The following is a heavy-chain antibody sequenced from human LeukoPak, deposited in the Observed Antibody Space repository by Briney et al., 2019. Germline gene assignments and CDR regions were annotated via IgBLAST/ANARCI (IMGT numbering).Heavy chain of an antibody. CDR1: GFIFRNHG. J-gene: IGHJ4*02. CDR2: VSASGGST. Sequence: GGSLRLSCAASGFIFRNHGMNWVRQAPGQGLEWFSGVSASGGSTFNTDSVKGRFSISRDNSKNTLYLEMNSLRPEDTALYYCAKSLGNQGVIDYWGQGTLVTVSS. CDR3: AKSLGNQGVIDY. D-gene: IGHD3-10*01. V-gene: IGHV3-23*01.